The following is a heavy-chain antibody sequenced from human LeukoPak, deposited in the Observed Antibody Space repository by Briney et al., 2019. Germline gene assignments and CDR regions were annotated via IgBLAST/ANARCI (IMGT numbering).Heavy chain of an antibody. Sequence: GGSLRLSCVGSGFTFSNYWMHWVRQVPGKGLVWVSRINTDGSGIVYADSVKGLFTVSRDNSRSTLYVQMNSLRADDTAVYYCVRSGYCSGGICLGDDSWGQGTLVTVSS. CDR3: VRSGYCSGGICLGDDS. J-gene: IGHJ4*02. D-gene: IGHD2-15*01. CDR1: GFTFSNYW. CDR2: INTDGSGI. V-gene: IGHV3-74*01.